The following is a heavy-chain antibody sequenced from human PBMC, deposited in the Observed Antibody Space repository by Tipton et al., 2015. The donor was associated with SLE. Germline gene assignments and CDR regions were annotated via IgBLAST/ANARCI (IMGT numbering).Heavy chain of an antibody. J-gene: IGHJ4*02. CDR2: ISGGGGST. Sequence: LSLTCTVSGGSISSHYWRWVRRAPGKGLEWVSAISGGGGSTYYADFVKGRFSISIDKSKKTLFLQMNSLRVDDTATYYCAKFEKTTDFYLDSWGQGTLVSVSS. D-gene: IGHD1/OR15-1a*01. CDR3: AKFEKTTDFYLDS. V-gene: IGHV3-23*01. CDR1: GGSISSHY.